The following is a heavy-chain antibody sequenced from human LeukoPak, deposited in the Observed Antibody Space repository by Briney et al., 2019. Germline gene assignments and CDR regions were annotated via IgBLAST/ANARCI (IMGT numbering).Heavy chain of an antibody. CDR2: IYYSGST. V-gene: IGHV4-39*01. Sequence: SETLSLTCTVSGDSVSSTGYYWGWIRQPPGKELNWIGTIYYSGSTYYNPSLKSRITMSEDTSRTQFLLRLTSVNAAESSGSYCPQAGARYSHSSGLYAFDVWGERTIVTVSS. CDR1: GDSVSSTGYY. J-gene: IGHJ3*01. D-gene: IGHD3-22*01. CDR3: PQAGARYSHSSGLYAFDV.